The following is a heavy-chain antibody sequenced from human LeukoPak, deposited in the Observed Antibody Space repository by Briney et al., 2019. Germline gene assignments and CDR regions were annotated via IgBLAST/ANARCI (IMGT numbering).Heavy chain of an antibody. Sequence: PSETLSLTCTVSGGSISSYYWSWIRQPPGKGLEWIGSIYTSGNTNYNPSLKSRVAISVDTSKNQFSLKLNSVTAADTAVYYCARPYSSGWSGAFDIWGQGTMVTVSS. D-gene: IGHD6-19*01. CDR3: ARPYSSGWSGAFDI. V-gene: IGHV4-4*09. J-gene: IGHJ3*02. CDR2: IYTSGNT. CDR1: GGSISSYY.